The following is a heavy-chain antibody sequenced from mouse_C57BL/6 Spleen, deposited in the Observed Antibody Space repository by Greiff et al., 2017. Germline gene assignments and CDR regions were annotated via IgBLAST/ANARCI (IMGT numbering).Heavy chain of an antibody. CDR2: IDPSDSYT. CDR3: AREAANWDN. V-gene: IGHV1-59*01. CDR1: GYTFTSYW. Sequence: QVQLQQPGAELVRPGTSVKLSCKASGYTFTSYWMHWVQQRPGQGLEWIGVIDPSDSYTNYNQKFKGKATLTVDTSSRTAYMQLSSLTSEDSAVYYCAREAANWDNGGQGTTLTVSS. D-gene: IGHD4-1*01. J-gene: IGHJ2*01.